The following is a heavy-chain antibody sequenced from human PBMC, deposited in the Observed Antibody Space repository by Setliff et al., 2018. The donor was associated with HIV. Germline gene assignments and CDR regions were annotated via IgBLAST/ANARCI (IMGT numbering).Heavy chain of an antibody. CDR3: ARRSGYDWGGAYYYGMDV. J-gene: IGHJ6*02. V-gene: IGHV5-51*01. CDR1: GYSFTSYW. CDR2: TYPGDSDT. D-gene: IGHD5-12*01. Sequence: GESLKISCKGSGYSFTSYWIGWVRQMPGKGLEWMGITYPGDSDTRYSPSFQGQVTISADKSISTAYLQWSSLKASDTAMYYCARRSGYDWGGAYYYGMDVWGQGTTVTVSS.